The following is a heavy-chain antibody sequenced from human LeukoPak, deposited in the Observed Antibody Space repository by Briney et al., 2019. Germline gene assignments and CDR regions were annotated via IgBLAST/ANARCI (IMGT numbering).Heavy chain of an antibody. J-gene: IGHJ4*02. V-gene: IGHV3-30*18. CDR2: ISYDGSNK. Sequence: GRSPRLSCAASGFTFSSYGMHWVRQAPGKGLEWVAVISYDGSNKYYADSVKGRFTISRDNSKNTLYLQMNSLRAEDTAVYYCAKDLAGIAAAGSVLDYWGQGTLVTVSS. D-gene: IGHD6-13*01. CDR3: AKDLAGIAAAGSVLDY. CDR1: GFTFSSYG.